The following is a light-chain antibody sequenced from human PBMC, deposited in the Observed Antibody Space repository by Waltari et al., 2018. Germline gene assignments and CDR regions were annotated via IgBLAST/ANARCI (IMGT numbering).Light chain of an antibody. V-gene: IGKV3-20*01. Sequence: RATPACGPRESVGRALAWYQQKPAQAPRVLSYGASTRATGIPDRFSGSGSGTDVSLINRRLEPDDFAVYYCQQYLRLPVTFGQGTTVEI. CDR1: ESVGRA. CDR2: GAS. J-gene: IGKJ1*01. CDR3: QQYLRLPVT.